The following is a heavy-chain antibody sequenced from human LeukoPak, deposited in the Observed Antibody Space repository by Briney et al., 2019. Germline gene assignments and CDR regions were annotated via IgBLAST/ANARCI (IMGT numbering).Heavy chain of an antibody. J-gene: IGHJ4*02. CDR1: GFSFISYW. CDR3: ATDSGGFPFDY. D-gene: IGHD6-19*01. CDR2: INPDGSEK. Sequence: PGGSLRLSCAASGFSFISYWMSWVRQAPGRGLEWVANINPDGSEKYYVDPVKGRFTISRDNAKNSLYLQMNNLRAEDTAVYYCATDSGGFPFDYWGQGTLVTVSS. V-gene: IGHV3-7*05.